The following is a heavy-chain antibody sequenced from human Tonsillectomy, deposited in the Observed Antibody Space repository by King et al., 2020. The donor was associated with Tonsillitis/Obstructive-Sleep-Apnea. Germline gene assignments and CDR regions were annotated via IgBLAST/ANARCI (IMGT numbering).Heavy chain of an antibody. Sequence: VQLQQWGAGLLKPSETLSLTCAVYGGAFSGYYWSWIRQPPGKGLEWFGEINHSGSTKYNPSLKSRVTISVDTPKNHFSLKLSSVTAADTAVYYCARTLIYCSSSSCSKNWFDPWGQGTLVTVSS. CDR1: GGAFSGYY. J-gene: IGHJ5*02. D-gene: IGHD2-2*01. V-gene: IGHV4-34*01. CDR2: INHSGST. CDR3: ARTLIYCSSSSCSKNWFDP.